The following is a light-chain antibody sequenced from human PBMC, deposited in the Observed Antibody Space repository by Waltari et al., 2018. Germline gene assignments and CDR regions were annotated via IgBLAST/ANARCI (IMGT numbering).Light chain of an antibody. CDR2: RNN. CDR1: SSNIGSHY. CDR3: AAWDDSLSGSYV. J-gene: IGLJ1*01. V-gene: IGLV1-47*01. Sequence: QSVLTQPPSASGTPGQRVTISCSGSSSNIGSHYVYWYQQLPGTAPKLLIYRNNQRPSGVPDRFSGSKSGTSASLAISGLRSEDEADYYCAAWDDSLSGSYVFGTGTKVT.